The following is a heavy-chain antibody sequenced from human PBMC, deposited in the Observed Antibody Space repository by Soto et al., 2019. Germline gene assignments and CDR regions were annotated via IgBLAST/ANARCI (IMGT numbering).Heavy chain of an antibody. J-gene: IGHJ6*02. CDR1: GGCLSRYY. V-gene: IGHV4-59*01. CDR2: IYSSGMT. CDR3: AQRIGYYDMDV. Sequence: SETLSLTCTVAGGCLSRYYTSWIRQAPGKGLEWIGYIYSSGMTHYNPSLKSRVTISVDTSKNQFSLRLTSVTAADTAVYYCAQRIGYYDMDVWGQGTTVTISS.